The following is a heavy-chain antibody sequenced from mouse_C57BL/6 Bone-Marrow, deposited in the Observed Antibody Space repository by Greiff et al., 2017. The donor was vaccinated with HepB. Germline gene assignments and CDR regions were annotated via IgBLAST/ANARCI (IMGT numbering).Heavy chain of an antibody. D-gene: IGHD1-1*01. V-gene: IGHV7-3*01. J-gene: IGHJ1*03. CDR1: GFTFTDDY. Sequence: EVMLVESGGGLVQPGGSLSLSCAASGFTFTDDYMSWVRQPPGKALEWLGFIRNKANGYTTAYNAPVKGRFTISRDNSHSILYLQMNTVRAEDSATYYCARYQRISDGYFDVWGTGTTVTVSS. CDR2: IRNKANGYTT. CDR3: ARYQRISDGYFDV.